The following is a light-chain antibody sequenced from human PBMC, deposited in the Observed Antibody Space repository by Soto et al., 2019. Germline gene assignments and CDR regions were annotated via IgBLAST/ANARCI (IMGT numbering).Light chain of an antibody. J-gene: IGKJ4*01. CDR3: QQYGNSPLT. CDR1: QSVRSDY. V-gene: IGKV3-20*01. Sequence: EIVLTQSPDTLSLSPGQRATLSCRASQSVRSDYFAWHQQKPGQAPRVIIFGVSTRATGVPDRFSGSGSGTDFTLTISRLDPEDFALYYCQQYGNSPLTFGGGTKVEIK. CDR2: GVS.